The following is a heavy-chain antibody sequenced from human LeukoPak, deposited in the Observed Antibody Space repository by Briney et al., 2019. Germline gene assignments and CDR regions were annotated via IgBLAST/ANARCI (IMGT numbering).Heavy chain of an antibody. CDR3: ARVVGSNGFDY. CDR1: GFTFSNYW. J-gene: IGHJ4*02. D-gene: IGHD1-26*01. V-gene: IGHV3-7*02. CDR2: INQDGRSK. Sequence: GGSLTQSFAASGFTFSNYWIRWVRQAPGKGLEWVANINQDGRSKYYVDSVKGRFAISRDNANNSLYLQMNSLRAEDTAVYYCARVVGSNGFDYWGQGTLVTVSS.